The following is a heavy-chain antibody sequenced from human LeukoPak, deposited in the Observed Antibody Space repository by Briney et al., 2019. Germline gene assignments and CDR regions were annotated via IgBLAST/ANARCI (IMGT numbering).Heavy chain of an antibody. CDR1: GFSFSNFA. D-gene: IGHD3-22*01. Sequence: GGSLRLSCAASGFSFSNFAMTWVRQAPGKGLEWVSSISSSSSYIYYADSVKGRFTISRDNAKNSLYLQMNSLRAENTAVYYCARDNYYDSSGPLDYWGQGTLATVSS. J-gene: IGHJ4*02. CDR2: ISSSSSYI. V-gene: IGHV3-21*01. CDR3: ARDNYYDSSGPLDY.